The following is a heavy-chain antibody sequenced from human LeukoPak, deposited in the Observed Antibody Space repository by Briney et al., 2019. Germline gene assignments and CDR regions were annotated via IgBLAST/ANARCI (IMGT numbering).Heavy chain of an antibody. V-gene: IGHV5-51*01. CDR2: IYPGDSET. CDR1: GYSFTNYW. Sequence: GESLKISCKGSGYSFTNYWIGWMRQMPGKGLEWMGIIYPGDSETMYSPSFQGQVTISADKSISTAYLQWSSLKASDTAMYYCARCGRDYSAWFDPWGQGTLVTVSS. D-gene: IGHD4-17*01. J-gene: IGHJ5*02. CDR3: ARCGRDYSAWFDP.